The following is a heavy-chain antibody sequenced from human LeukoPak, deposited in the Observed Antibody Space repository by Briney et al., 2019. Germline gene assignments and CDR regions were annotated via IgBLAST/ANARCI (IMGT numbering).Heavy chain of an antibody. V-gene: IGHV1-69*13. Sequence: ASVKVSCKASGYTFTGYYMHWVRQAPGQGLEWMGGIIPIFGTANYAQKFQGRVTITADESTSTAYMELSSLRSEDTAVYYCARGVVWFGESSYYMDVWGKGTTVTISS. J-gene: IGHJ6*03. CDR3: ARGVVWFGESSYYMDV. D-gene: IGHD3-10*01. CDR1: GYTFTGYY. CDR2: IIPIFGTA.